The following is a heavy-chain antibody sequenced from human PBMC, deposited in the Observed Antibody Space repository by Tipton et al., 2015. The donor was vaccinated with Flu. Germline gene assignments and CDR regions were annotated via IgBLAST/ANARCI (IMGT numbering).Heavy chain of an antibody. CDR2: IYYSGST. J-gene: IGHJ2*01. V-gene: IGHV4-59*08. CDR1: GGSISSYY. CDR3: ARLDIVLMVYAIRGWYFDL. D-gene: IGHD2-8*01. Sequence: TLSLTCTVSGGSISSYYWSWIRQPPGKGLEWIGYIYYSGSTNYNPSLKSRVTISVDTSKNQFSLKLSSVTAADTAVYYCARLDIVLMVYAIRGWYFDLWGRGTLVTVSS.